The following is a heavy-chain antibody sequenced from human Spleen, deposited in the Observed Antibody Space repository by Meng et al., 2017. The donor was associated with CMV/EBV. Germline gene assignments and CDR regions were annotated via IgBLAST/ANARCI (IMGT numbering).Heavy chain of an antibody. J-gene: IGHJ6*02. V-gene: IGHV3-53*01. D-gene: IGHD3-3*01. Sequence: GESLKISCAVSGFTVSSKYMHWVRQAPEKGLEWVSVIYRGGNTYYGDSVKGRFTISRDNSKNTLYLQMNSLRGEDTAVYYCARDFGVVSMGSGGMDVWGQGTTVTVS. CDR3: ARDFGVVSMGSGGMDV. CDR1: GFTVSSKY. CDR2: IYRGGNT.